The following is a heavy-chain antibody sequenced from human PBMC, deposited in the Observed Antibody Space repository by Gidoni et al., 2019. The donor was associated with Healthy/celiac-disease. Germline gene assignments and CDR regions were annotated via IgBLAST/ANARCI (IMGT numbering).Heavy chain of an antibody. V-gene: IGHV3-30*02. Sequence: FIRYDGSNKYYADSVKGRFTISRDNSKNTLYLQMNSLRAEDTAVYYCAKDFPSIAAAGPSGWGMDVWGQGTTVTVSS. J-gene: IGHJ6*02. CDR3: AKDFPSIAAAGPSGWGMDV. D-gene: IGHD6-13*01. CDR2: IRYDGSNK.